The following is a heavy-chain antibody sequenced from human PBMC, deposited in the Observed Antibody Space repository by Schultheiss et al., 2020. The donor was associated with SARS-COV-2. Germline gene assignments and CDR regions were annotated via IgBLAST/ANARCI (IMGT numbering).Heavy chain of an antibody. CDR2: ISSSGSTI. D-gene: IGHD2-15*01. CDR1: GFTFSSYE. V-gene: IGHV3-48*03. Sequence: GGSLRLSCAASGFTFSSYEMNWVRQAPGKGLEWVSYISSSGSTIYYADSVKGRFTISRDNAKNSLYLQMNSLRAEDTAVYYCARAPRCRSSGGSCSYNWFDPWGQGTLVTVSS. J-gene: IGHJ5*02. CDR3: ARAPRCRSSGGSCSYNWFDP.